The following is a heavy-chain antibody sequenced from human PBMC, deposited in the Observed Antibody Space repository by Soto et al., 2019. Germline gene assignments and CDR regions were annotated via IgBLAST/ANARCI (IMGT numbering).Heavy chain of an antibody. Sequence: QVQLVQSGAEVKKPGSSVKVSCKASGGTFSSYAISWVRQAPGQGLEWMGGIIPIFGTANYAQKFQGRVTIDADKSTSTAYRELSSLRSEDKAVYYCARQSPNSSSWYLGMDVWGQGTTVTVSS. CDR2: IIPIFGTA. CDR3: ARQSPNSSSWYLGMDV. V-gene: IGHV1-69*06. J-gene: IGHJ6*02. D-gene: IGHD6-13*01. CDR1: GGTFSSYA.